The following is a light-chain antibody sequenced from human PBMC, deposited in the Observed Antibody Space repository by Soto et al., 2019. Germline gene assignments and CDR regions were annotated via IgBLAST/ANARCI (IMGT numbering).Light chain of an antibody. CDR2: NNH. CDR3: AAWDDSLNGPV. CDR1: SSNIGSNT. V-gene: IGLV1-44*01. Sequence: QPVLTQPPSASGTPGQRVSISCSGSSSNIGSNTVNWYQQLPGTAPKLLIYNNHQGPSGVPDRFSGSKSGTSASLAISGLQSEDEADYYCAAWDDSLNGPVFGGGTQLTVL. J-gene: IGLJ3*02.